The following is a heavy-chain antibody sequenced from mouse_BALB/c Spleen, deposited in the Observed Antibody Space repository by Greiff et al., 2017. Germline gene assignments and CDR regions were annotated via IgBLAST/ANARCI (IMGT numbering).Heavy chain of an antibody. CDR3: ARDYGYDYFDY. CDR1: GFTFTDYY. CDR2: IRNKANGYTT. D-gene: IGHD1-2*01. J-gene: IGHJ2*01. V-gene: IGHV7-3*02. Sequence: EVQRVESGGGLVQPGGSLRLSCATSGFTFTDYYMSWVRQPPGKALEWLGFIRNKANGYTTEYSASVKGRFTISRDNSQSILYLQMNTLRAEDSATYYCARDYGYDYFDYWGQGTTLTVSS.